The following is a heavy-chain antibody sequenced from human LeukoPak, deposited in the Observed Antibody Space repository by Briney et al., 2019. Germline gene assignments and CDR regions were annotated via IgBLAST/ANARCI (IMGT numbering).Heavy chain of an antibody. CDR2: IYYSGST. V-gene: IGHV4-59*01. CDR3: ARDGDSGSFHWFDP. Sequence: SETLSLTCTVSGGSISSYYWSWIRQPPGKGLEWIGYIYYSGSTNYNPSLKSRVTISVDTSKNQFSLKLSSVTAADTAVYYCARDGDSGSFHWFDPWGQGTLVTVSS. D-gene: IGHD1-26*01. J-gene: IGHJ5*02. CDR1: GGSISSYY.